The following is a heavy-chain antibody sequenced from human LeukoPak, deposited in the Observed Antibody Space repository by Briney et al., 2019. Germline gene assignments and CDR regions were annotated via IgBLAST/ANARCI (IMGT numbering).Heavy chain of an antibody. CDR2: INGDGSNP. Sequence: PGGSLRLSCAASGFTFNSYWMHWVRQVPGKGLVWVSRINGDGSNPSYADSVKGRFAISRDNAKNTLYLQMNSLRAEDTAVYYCAKGIVSHYSFEFDSWGQGTLVTVSS. D-gene: IGHD3-10*01. CDR1: GFTFNSYW. V-gene: IGHV3-74*01. CDR3: AKGIVSHYSFEFDS. J-gene: IGHJ4*02.